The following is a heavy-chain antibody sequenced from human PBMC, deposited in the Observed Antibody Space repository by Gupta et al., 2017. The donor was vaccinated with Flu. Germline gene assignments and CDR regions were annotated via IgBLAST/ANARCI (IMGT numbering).Heavy chain of an antibody. D-gene: IGHD6-19*01. V-gene: IGHV3-33*01. CDR3: ARVSGWIPNYYYYGMDV. Sequence: QVQLVESGGGVVQPGRSLRLSCAASGFTSSSYGMHWVRQAPGKGLEWVAVIWYDGSNKYYADSVKGRFTISRDNSKNTLYLQMNSLRAEDTAVYYCARVSGWIPNYYYYGMDVWGQGTTVTVSS. CDR1: GFTSSSYG. CDR2: IWYDGSNK. J-gene: IGHJ6*02.